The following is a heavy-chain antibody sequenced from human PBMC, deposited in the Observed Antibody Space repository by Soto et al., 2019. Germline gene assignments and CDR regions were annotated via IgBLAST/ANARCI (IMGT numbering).Heavy chain of an antibody. J-gene: IGHJ4*02. D-gene: IGHD6-13*01. Sequence: GGSLRLSCAASGFTFDDYAMHWVRQAPGKGLEWVSGISWNSGSIGYADSVKGRFTISRDNAKNSLYLQMNSLRAEDTALYYCAKARSPSSSWYDNYFDYWGQGTLVTVSS. CDR1: GFTFDDYA. CDR3: AKARSPSSSWYDNYFDY. CDR2: ISWNSGSI. V-gene: IGHV3-9*01.